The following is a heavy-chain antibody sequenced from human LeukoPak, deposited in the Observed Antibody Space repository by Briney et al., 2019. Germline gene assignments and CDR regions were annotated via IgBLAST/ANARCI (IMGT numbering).Heavy chain of an antibody. Sequence: SETLSLTCAVYGGSFSGYYWSWIRQPPGKGLEWIREINHSGSTNYNPSLKSRVTISVDTSKNQFSLKLSSVTAADTAVYYCARVLPNYDFWSGYSSGWFDPWGQGTLVTVSS. J-gene: IGHJ5*02. CDR1: GGSFSGYY. CDR2: INHSGST. V-gene: IGHV4-34*01. CDR3: ARVLPNYDFWSGYSSGWFDP. D-gene: IGHD3-3*01.